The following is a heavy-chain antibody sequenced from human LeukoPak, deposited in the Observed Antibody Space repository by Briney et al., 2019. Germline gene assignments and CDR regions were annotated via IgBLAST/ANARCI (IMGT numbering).Heavy chain of an antibody. Sequence: PSETLSLTCTVSGGSISSGDYYWSWIRQPPGKGLEWIGEINHSGSTNYNPSLKSRVTISVDTSKNQFSLKLSSVTAADTAVYYCARVSTMVRGVDYWGQGTLVTVSS. CDR1: GGSISSGDYY. CDR2: INHSGST. CDR3: ARVSTMVRGVDY. D-gene: IGHD3-10*01. J-gene: IGHJ4*02. V-gene: IGHV4-39*07.